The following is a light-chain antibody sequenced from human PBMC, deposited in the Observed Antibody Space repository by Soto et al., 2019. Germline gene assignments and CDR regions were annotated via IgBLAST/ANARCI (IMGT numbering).Light chain of an antibody. CDR1: SSDVGGYNF. Sequence: QSVLTQPASVSGSPGQSITISCNRTSSDVGGYNFVSWYQQHPGKAPKLMIYDVSNRPSGVSNRFSGSKSGNTASLTISGLQAEDEADYYCSSYTSSSTLYVFGTGTKVTVL. J-gene: IGLJ1*01. CDR3: SSYTSSSTLYV. V-gene: IGLV2-14*01. CDR2: DVS.